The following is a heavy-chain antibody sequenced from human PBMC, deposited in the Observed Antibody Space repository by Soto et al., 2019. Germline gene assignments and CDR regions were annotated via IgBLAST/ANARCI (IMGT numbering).Heavy chain of an antibody. V-gene: IGHV1-2*02. D-gene: IGHD6-19*01. J-gene: IGHJ4*02. Sequence: QVQLVQSGAEVKKPGASVKVSCKASGYTFSGYYIHWVRQAPGQGPEWVGWINPNNGDTNYAQKYQGRVTMTRDTSITTVYMELNSLRSDDTAVYYCARGRSVAGKKFDYWGQGTLVTV. CDR2: INPNNGDT. CDR1: GYTFSGYY. CDR3: ARGRSVAGKKFDY.